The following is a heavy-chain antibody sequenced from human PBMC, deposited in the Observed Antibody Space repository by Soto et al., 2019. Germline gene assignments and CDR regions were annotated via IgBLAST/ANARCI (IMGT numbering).Heavy chain of an antibody. V-gene: IGHV1-3*01. D-gene: IGHD3-10*02. CDR3: ARDVFGDGAFDI. CDR2: INAGNGNT. Sequence: QVQLVQSGAEVKKPGASVKVSCKASGYTFTSYAMHWVRQAPGQRLEWMGWINAGNGNTKYSQKFQGRVTITRDTSASTAYMELSSLRSEDTAVYYGARDVFGDGAFDIWGQGTMVPVSS. CDR1: GYTFTSYA. J-gene: IGHJ3*02.